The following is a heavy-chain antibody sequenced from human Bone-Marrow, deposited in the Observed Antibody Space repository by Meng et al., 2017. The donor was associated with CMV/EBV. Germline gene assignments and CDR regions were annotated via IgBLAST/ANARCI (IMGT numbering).Heavy chain of an antibody. Sequence: GESLKISCAASGFTFRSYYLNWVRQPPGKGLEWVSFISSTSYTYYADSVKGRFTISRDNTKNSLYLQMNSLRAEDTAVYYCARDLTLWGSSNKGRIRAGMDVWGQGITVTVSS. J-gene: IGHJ6*02. CDR3: ARDLTLWGSSNKGRIRAGMDV. V-gene: IGHV3-21*01. CDR1: GFTFRSYY. D-gene: IGHD6-13*01. CDR2: ISSTSYT.